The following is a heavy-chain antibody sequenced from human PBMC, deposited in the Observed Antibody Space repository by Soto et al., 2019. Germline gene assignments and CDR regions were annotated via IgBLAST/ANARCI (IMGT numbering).Heavy chain of an antibody. CDR3: ARDLGRAVAGKGPAFGY. Sequence: QVQLVQSGAEVKKPGASVKVSCKASGYTFTSYGISWVRQAPGQGLEWMGWISAYNGNTNYAQKLQGRVTMTTDTSTSTAYMELRSLRSDDTPVYYCARDLGRAVAGKGPAFGYWGQGTLVTVSS. CDR2: ISAYNGNT. V-gene: IGHV1-18*01. D-gene: IGHD6-19*01. J-gene: IGHJ4*02. CDR1: GYTFTSYG.